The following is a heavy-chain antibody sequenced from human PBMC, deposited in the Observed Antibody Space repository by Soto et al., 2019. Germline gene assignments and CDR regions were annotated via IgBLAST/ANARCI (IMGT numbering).Heavy chain of an antibody. CDR2: MNPNSGNT. CDR1: GYTFTRYY. V-gene: IGHV1-8*01. J-gene: IGHJ6*02. D-gene: IGHD6-13*01. CDR3: ASGADGSSWYTDYGMDV. Sequence: SSLKVSCKASGYTFTRYYVNWVRQATVRGLEWMGWMNPNSGNTGYAQKFQGRVTMTRNTSISTAYMELSSLRSEDTAVYYCASGADGSSWYTDYGMDVWGQGTTVTVSS.